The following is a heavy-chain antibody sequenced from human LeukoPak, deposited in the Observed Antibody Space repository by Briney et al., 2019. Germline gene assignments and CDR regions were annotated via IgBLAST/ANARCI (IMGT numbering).Heavy chain of an antibody. CDR3: ARDRRQVVVDP. Sequence: GASVKVSCKASGYTFTSYDINWVRQATGQGLEWMGRIIPILGIANYAQKFQGRVTITADKSTSTAYMELSSLRSEDTAVYYCARDRRQVVVDPWGQGTLVTVSS. CDR2: IIPILGIA. V-gene: IGHV1-69*04. D-gene: IGHD2-15*01. CDR1: GYTFTSYD. J-gene: IGHJ5*02.